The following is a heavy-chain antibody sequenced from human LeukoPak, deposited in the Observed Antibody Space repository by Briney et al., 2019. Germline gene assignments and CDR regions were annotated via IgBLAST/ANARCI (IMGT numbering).Heavy chain of an antibody. D-gene: IGHD6-13*01. CDR2: IYHSGST. CDR3: ARAPWQQLVWAPFDY. Sequence: SGTLSLTCAVSGGSISSSNWWSWVRQPPGKGLEWIGEIYHSGSTNYNPSLKSRVTISVDKSKNQFSLKLSSVTAADTAVYYCARAPWQQLVWAPFDYWGQGTLVTVSS. V-gene: IGHV4-4*02. J-gene: IGHJ4*02. CDR1: GGSISSSNW.